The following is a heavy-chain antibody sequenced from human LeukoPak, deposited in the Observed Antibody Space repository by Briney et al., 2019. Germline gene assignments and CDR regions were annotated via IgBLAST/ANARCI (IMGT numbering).Heavy chain of an antibody. Sequence: ASVKVSCKASGGTVSSYAISWVRQAPGQGLEWMGGIIPIFGTANYAQKFQGRVTITADESTSTAYMELSSLRSEDTAVYYCARGGYCSGGSCYYYWGQGTLVTVSS. D-gene: IGHD2-15*01. CDR1: GGTVSSYA. V-gene: IGHV1-69*13. J-gene: IGHJ4*02. CDR2: IIPIFGTA. CDR3: ARGGYCSGGSCYYY.